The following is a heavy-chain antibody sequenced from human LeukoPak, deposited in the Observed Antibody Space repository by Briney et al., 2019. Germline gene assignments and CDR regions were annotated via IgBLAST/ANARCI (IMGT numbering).Heavy chain of an antibody. CDR2: IYYSGST. J-gene: IGHJ6*04. D-gene: IGHD3-3*01. CDR1: VGSISSSIYY. Sequence: PSETLSLTCTVSVGSISSSIYYWGWIRQPPGKGLEWIGSIYYSGSTYYNPSLKSRVTISVDTSKNQFSLKLRSVTAADTAVYYCARERFLEWSLLGDVWGKGTTVTVSS. V-gene: IGHV4-39*02. CDR3: ARERFLEWSLLGDV.